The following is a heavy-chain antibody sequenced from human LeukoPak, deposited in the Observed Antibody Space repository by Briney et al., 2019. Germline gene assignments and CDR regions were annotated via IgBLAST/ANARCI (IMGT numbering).Heavy chain of an antibody. D-gene: IGHD6-13*01. CDR1: GGSISSYY. J-gene: IGHJ6*03. CDR3: ARVVSGIAAAGTSRAYYYYYMDV. Sequence: SETLSLTCTVSGGSISSYYWSWIRQPAGKGLEWIGRIYTSGSTNYNPSLKSRVTMSVDTSKNQFSLKLSSVTAADTAVYYCARVVSGIAAAGTSRAYYYYYMDVWGKGTTVTVSS. CDR2: IYTSGST. V-gene: IGHV4-4*07.